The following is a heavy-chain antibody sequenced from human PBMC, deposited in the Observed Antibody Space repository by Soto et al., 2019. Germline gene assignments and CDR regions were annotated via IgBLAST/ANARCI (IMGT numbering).Heavy chain of an antibody. Sequence: GESLKISYKGSGYSFAGYWITWVRQKPGKGLEWMGRIDPSDSQTYYSPSFRGHVTISVTKSITTVFLQWSSLRASDTAMYYCARQIYDSDTGPNFQYYFDSWGQGTPVTVSS. D-gene: IGHD3-22*01. CDR3: ARQIYDSDTGPNFQYYFDS. V-gene: IGHV5-10-1*01. CDR1: GYSFAGYW. J-gene: IGHJ4*02. CDR2: IDPSDSQT.